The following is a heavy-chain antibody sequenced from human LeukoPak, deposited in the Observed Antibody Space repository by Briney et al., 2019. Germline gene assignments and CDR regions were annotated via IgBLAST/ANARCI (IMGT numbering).Heavy chain of an antibody. J-gene: IGHJ5*02. V-gene: IGHV3-43*02. CDR1: GFTFDDFA. CDR2: ISGDGGST. D-gene: IGHD2-2*01. CDR3: ARDRYCSYTTCHGWFDP. Sequence: GGSLRLSCAASGFTFDDFAMHWVRQAPGKGLEWVSLISGDGGSTYYADSVKGRFTISRDNSKNSLYLQMNSLRTEDTALYYRARDRYCSYTTCHGWFDPWGQGTLVTVSS.